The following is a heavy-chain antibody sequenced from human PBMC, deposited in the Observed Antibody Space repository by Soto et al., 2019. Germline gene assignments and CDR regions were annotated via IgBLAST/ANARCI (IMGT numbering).Heavy chain of an antibody. J-gene: IGHJ3*02. CDR2: ISAYNGNT. CDR1: GYTFTSYG. V-gene: IGHV1-18*01. CDR3: ARDWGPIVLMVYAPDAFDI. Sequence: ASVKVSCKASGYTFTSYGISWVRQAPGQGLEWMGWISAYNGNTNYAQKLQGRVTMTTGTSTSTAYMELRSLRSDDTAVYYCARDWGPIVLMVYAPDAFDIWGQGTMVTVSS. D-gene: IGHD2-8*01.